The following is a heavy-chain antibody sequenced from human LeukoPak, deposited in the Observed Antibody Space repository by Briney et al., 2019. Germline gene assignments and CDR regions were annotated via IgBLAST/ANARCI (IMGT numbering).Heavy chain of an antibody. CDR1: GFTFSSYA. V-gene: IGHV3-23*01. CDR3: AKSGQSVGYDFWSGKPDYYFDY. J-gene: IGHJ4*02. CDR2: ISGSGGST. Sequence: GGSLRLSCAASGFTFSSYALSWVRQAPGKGLEWVSAISGSGGSTYYADSVKGRFTISRDNSKNKLYLQMSSLRAEDTAVYCCAKSGQSVGYDFWSGKPDYYFDYWGQGTLVSVSS. D-gene: IGHD3-3*01.